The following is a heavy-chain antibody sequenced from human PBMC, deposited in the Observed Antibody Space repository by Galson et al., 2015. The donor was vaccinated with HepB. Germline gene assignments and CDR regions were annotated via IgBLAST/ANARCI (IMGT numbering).Heavy chain of an antibody. CDR1: GFTFSSYG. J-gene: IGHJ4*02. CDR2: INSDGSST. Sequence: SLRLSCAASGFTFSSYGMHWVRQAPGKGLVWVSRINSDGSSTSYADSVKGRFTISRDNAKNTLYLQMNSLRAEDTAVYNCARAYCGGDCYPDYWGQGTLVTVSS. V-gene: IGHV3-74*01. CDR3: ARAYCGGDCYPDY. D-gene: IGHD2-21*01.